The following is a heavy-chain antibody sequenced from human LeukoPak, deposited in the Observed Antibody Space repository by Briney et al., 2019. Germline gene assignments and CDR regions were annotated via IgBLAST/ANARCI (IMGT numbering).Heavy chain of an antibody. Sequence: SVKVSCKASGYTFSSYAISWVRQAPGQGLEWMGGIIPIFGTANYAQKFQGRVTITADESTSTAYMEVSSLRSEDTAIYYCATGVVVITTSEYFHHWGQGTLVTVSS. J-gene: IGHJ1*01. D-gene: IGHD3-22*01. CDR3: ATGVVVITTSEYFHH. V-gene: IGHV1-69*13. CDR2: IIPIFGTA. CDR1: GYTFSSYA.